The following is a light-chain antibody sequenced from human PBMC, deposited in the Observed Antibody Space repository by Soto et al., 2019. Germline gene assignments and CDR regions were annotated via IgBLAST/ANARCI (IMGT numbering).Light chain of an antibody. Sequence: DIQITQSPSSLSASVADRVTITCRASQGISNYLAWYQQKPVKVPKLLIYAASTLQSGVPSRFSGSGSGTDFTLTISRLEPEDFAVYYCQQYGSSGTFGQGTKV. CDR3: QQYGSSGT. CDR2: AAS. CDR1: QGISNY. V-gene: IGKV1-27*01. J-gene: IGKJ1*01.